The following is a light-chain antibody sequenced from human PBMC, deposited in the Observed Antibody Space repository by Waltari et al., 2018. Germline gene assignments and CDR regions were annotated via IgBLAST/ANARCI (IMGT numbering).Light chain of an antibody. CDR1: QSISNW. CDR3: QQYNSDSLYT. CDR2: KAS. V-gene: IGKV1-5*03. Sequence: DIQMTQSPSTLSASVGDRVTISCRASQSISNWLAWYQQKPGKAPKPLIYKASSLESGVPSRFSGSGSGTEFTLTISSLQPDDFASYYCQQYNSDSLYTFGQGTKLEIK. J-gene: IGKJ2*01.